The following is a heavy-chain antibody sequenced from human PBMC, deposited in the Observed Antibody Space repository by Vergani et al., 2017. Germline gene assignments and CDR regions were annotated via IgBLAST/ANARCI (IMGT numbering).Heavy chain of an antibody. V-gene: IGHV1-69*01. D-gene: IGHD3-16*02. Sequence: QVQLVQSGAEVKKPGSSVKVSCKASGGTFSSYAISWVRQAPGQGLEWMGGIIPIFGTANYAQKFQGRVTITADESTSTAYMELSSLRSEDTAVYYCAREYDDYVWGSYRPVGYFDDWGQGTLVTVSS. J-gene: IGHJ4*02. CDR3: AREYDDYVWGSYRPVGYFDD. CDR1: GGTFSSYA. CDR2: IIPIFGTA.